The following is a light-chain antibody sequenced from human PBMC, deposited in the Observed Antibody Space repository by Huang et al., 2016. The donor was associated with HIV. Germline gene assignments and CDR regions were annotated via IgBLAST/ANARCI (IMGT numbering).Light chain of an antibody. CDR1: QSIDTS. V-gene: IGKV1-39*01. CDR2: AAY. Sequence: DIQMTQSPSTMSASVGDRVTITCRASQSIDTSLNWYQQKPAKAPKHLVYAAYILQREGPSRVRGSGSGTDFTLTISSLQPEDFANFYCQQSYSTPLTFGGGTKVEIK. CDR3: QQSYSTPLT. J-gene: IGKJ4*01.